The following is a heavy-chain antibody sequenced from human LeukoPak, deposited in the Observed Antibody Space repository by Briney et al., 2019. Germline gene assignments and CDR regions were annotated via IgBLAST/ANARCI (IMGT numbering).Heavy chain of an antibody. CDR2: ISANGDTT. Sequence: GGSLRLSCAASGFTFSSYAISWVRQAPGKGLEGVSGISANGDTTKYADSVKGRFTISRDNAKNTVLLQMNSLRDDDTAVYYCAKEGRIAAGTGDYFDYWGQGTLVTVSS. J-gene: IGHJ4*02. V-gene: IGHV3-23*01. D-gene: IGHD6-13*01. CDR1: GFTFSSYA. CDR3: AKEGRIAAGTGDYFDY.